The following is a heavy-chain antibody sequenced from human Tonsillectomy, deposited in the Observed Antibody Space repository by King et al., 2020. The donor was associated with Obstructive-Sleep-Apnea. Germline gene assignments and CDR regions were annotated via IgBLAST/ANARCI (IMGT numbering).Heavy chain of an antibody. D-gene: IGHD1-1*01. V-gene: IGHV3-23*04. CDR3: AKGIWSNWYELATDYNYGVDV. CDR2: ISGSGISS. CDR1: GFTFSSYA. Sequence: VQLVESGGGLVQPGGSLRLSCAVSGFTFSSYAMTWVRQAPGKGLEWVSIISGSGISSYYADSVKGRFTKSRDNSKNTLYLQMNSLRAADTALYYCAKGIWSNWYELATDYNYGVDVWGQGTTVAVSS. J-gene: IGHJ6*02.